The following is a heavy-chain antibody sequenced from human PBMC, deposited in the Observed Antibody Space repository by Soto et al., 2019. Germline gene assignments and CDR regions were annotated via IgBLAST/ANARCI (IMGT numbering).Heavy chain of an antibody. J-gene: IGHJ6*02. CDR1: GGTFSSHG. D-gene: IGHD1-20*01. CDR3: ARDITSYNSEITGAHHSYYEIDD. Sequence: QLQLVQSGAEVKKPGSSVKVSCKASGGTFSSHGISWVRQAPGQGLEWMGGIIPIFDATKYVQKFQGRVTITADESTNTAYMALSGLRSEDTAAYYCARDITSYNSEITGAHHSYYEIDDWGQGTSVTVSS. V-gene: IGHV1-69*01. CDR2: IIPIFDAT.